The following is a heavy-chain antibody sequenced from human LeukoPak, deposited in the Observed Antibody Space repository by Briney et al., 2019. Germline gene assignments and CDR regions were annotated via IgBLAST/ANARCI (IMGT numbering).Heavy chain of an antibody. J-gene: IGHJ4*02. V-gene: IGHV4-34*01. CDR3: ARDYGQFDY. CDR2: INHSRNT. Sequence: SETLSLTCAVYGGSFSGYYWTWIRQPPGKGLEWVGEINHSRNTNYSPSLKSRATISVDTSKNQFSLTLSSVTAADTAVYYCARDYGQFDYWGQGTLVTVSS. D-gene: IGHD4/OR15-4a*01. CDR1: GGSFSGYY.